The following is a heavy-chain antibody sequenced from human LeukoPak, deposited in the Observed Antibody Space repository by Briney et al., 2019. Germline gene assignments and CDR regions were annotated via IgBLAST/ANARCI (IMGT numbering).Heavy chain of an antibody. CDR1: GFSFSDYS. J-gene: IGHJ4*02. V-gene: IGHV3-23*01. CDR3: AKRKFESSGYHDY. D-gene: IGHD3-22*01. CDR2: VTASGVSS. Sequence: PVGSRRLSCAASGFSFSDYSMSWVRQAPGKGLEWVSSVTASGVSSDYADSVKGRFTISRDNSKNTLYLQMNSLRAEDTAVYYCAKRKFESSGYHDYWGQGTLVPVSS.